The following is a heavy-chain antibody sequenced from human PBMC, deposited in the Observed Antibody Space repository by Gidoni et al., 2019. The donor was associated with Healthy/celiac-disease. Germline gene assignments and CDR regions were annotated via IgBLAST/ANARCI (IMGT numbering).Heavy chain of an antibody. CDR3: AREVGVPAARAVLP. V-gene: IGHV4-31*03. J-gene: IGHJ5*02. CDR2: IYYSGST. D-gene: IGHD2-2*01. Sequence: QVQLQESGPGLVKPSPPLSLTCTVSGGSISSGGYYWSWIRQHPGKGLEWIGYIYYSGSTYYNPSLKSRVTISVDTSKNQFSLKLSSVTAADTAVYYCAREVGVPAARAVLPWGQGTLVTVSS. CDR1: GGSISSGGYY.